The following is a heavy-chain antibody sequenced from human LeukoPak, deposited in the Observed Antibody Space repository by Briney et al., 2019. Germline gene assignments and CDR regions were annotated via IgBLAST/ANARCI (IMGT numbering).Heavy chain of an antibody. Sequence: SGGSLRLSCAASGFRFDTSWMDWVRQAPGKGLEWVANIGPDGNEKYYVDSVKGRFTISRDNAKSSLYLQMNGLRAEDTAVYFCAKALDYWGQATLLTVSS. CDR1: GFRFDTSW. CDR3: AKALDY. V-gene: IGHV3-7*05. CDR2: IGPDGNEK. J-gene: IGHJ4*02.